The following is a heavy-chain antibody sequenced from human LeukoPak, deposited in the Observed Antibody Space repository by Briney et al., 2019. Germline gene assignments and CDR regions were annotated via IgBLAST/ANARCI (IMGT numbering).Heavy chain of an antibody. CDR3: ARDRAWNYFDY. V-gene: IGHV3-30*04. CDR2: ISDDGSSK. CDR1: GFTFSNHA. D-gene: IGHD3-3*01. J-gene: IGHJ4*02. Sequence: GRSLRLSCVTSGFTFSNHAMHWVRQGPGKGLEWVAVISDDGSSKFYADSVKGRFTISRDNSKNTLFLQINSLRPEDTAVYYCARDRAWNYFDYWGQGTLVTVSS.